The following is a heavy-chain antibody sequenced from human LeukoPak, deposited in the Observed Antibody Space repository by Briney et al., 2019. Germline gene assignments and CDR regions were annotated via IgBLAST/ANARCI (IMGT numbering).Heavy chain of an antibody. V-gene: IGHV4-61*02. Sequence: TLSLTCTVSGGSISSGSYYWSWIRQPAGKGLEWIGRIYTSGSTNYNPSLKSRVTISVDTSKNQFSLKLSSVTAADTAVYYCARGGTGYSSGWYGAYFDYWGQGTLVTVSS. CDR1: GGSISSGSYY. CDR2: IYTSGST. CDR3: ARGGTGYSSGWYGAYFDY. D-gene: IGHD6-19*01. J-gene: IGHJ4*02.